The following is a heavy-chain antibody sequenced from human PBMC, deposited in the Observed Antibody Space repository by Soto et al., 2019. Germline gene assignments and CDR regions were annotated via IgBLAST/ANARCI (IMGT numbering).Heavy chain of an antibody. CDR1: GGSISSGGYY. CDR2: IYYSGST. D-gene: IGHD3-16*01. V-gene: IGHV4-31*03. Sequence: PSETLSLTCTVSGGSISSGGYYWSWIRQHPGKGLEWIGYIYYSGSTYYNPSLKSRVTISVDTSKNQFSLKLSSVTAAYTAVYYCARVGGGPNPDFDYWGQGTLVTVS. J-gene: IGHJ4*02. CDR3: ARVGGGPNPDFDY.